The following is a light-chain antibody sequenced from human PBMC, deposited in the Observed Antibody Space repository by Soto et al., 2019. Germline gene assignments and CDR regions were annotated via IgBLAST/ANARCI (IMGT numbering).Light chain of an antibody. CDR1: QSVSNN. V-gene: IGKV3D-15*01. CDR3: QQYNNWSAYT. Sequence: EIVMTQSPATLSVSPGERATLSCRASQSVSNNLAWYQQKPGQAPRLLIYGASTRATGIPARFSGSGSGSDVTLTIIGLYSEDFAFYYCQQYNNWSAYTFGQGTKLEIK. J-gene: IGKJ2*01. CDR2: GAS.